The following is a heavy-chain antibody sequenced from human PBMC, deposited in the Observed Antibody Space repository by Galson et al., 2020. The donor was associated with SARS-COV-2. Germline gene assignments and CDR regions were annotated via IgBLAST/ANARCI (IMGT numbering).Heavy chain of an antibody. D-gene: IGHD3-10*01. CDR2: ISWNSGSI. CDR3: ATGNYGSGSYYTSYYYGMDV. CDR1: GFTFDDYA. V-gene: IGHV3-9*01. Sequence: SLKISCAASGFTFDDYAMHWVRQAPGKGLEWVSGISWNSGSIGYADSVKGRFTISRDNAKNSLYLQMNSLRAEDTALYYCATGNYGSGSYYTSYYYGMDVWGQGTTVTVSS. J-gene: IGHJ6*02.